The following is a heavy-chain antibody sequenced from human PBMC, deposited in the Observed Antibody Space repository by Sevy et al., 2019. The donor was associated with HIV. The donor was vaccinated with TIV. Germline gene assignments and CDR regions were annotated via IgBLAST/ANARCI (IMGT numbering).Heavy chain of an antibody. D-gene: IGHD2-15*01. V-gene: IGHV1-18*01. CDR1: GYTFTSYR. CDR3: ARAYCSGGRCYSLAY. CDR2: ISAHNGDT. Sequence: DSVKVSCKASGYTFTSYRIYWVRQAPGQGLESRGWISAHNGDTNYAQKFQGRVTMITDTSTTTAYMDLRSLRSDDTALYYCARAYCSGGRCYSLAYWGQGTLVHVSS. J-gene: IGHJ4*02.